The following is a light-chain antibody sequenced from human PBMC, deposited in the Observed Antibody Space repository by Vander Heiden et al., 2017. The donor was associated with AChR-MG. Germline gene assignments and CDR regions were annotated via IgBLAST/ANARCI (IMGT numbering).Light chain of an antibody. CDR1: QSISSY. Sequence: IQLTQSPSSMPASVVARVTITCRASQSISSYLAWYQQKPGKAPKLLIYAASTLQSGVPSRFSGSGSGTDFTLTISSLQPEDFATYYCQQLNSYPRTFGQRTKVEIK. CDR2: AAS. J-gene: IGKJ1*01. V-gene: IGKV1-9*01. CDR3: QQLNSYPRT.